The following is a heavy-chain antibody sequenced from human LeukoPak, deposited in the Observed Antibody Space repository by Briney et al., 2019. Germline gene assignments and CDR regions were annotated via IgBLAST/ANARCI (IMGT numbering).Heavy chain of an antibody. CDR2: IYYSGST. J-gene: IGHJ3*02. CDR3: ARGFEKMATIGGAAFDI. CDR1: GGSISSSSYY. V-gene: IGHV4-39*01. Sequence: SETLSLTCTVSGGSISSSSYYWGWIRQPPGKGLEWIGSIYYSGSTYYNPSLKSRVTISVDTSKNQFSLKLSSVTAADTAVYYCARGFEKMATIGGAAFDIWGQGTMVTVSS. D-gene: IGHD5-24*01.